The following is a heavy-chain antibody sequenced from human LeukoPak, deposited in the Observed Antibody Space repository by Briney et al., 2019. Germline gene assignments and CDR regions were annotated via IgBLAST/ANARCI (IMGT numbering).Heavy chain of an antibody. Sequence: ASVKVSCKASGYTFTGYYMHWVRQAPGQGLEWMGWINPNSGGTDYAQKFQGRVTMTRDTSISTAYMELSRLRSDDTAVYYCARGADTAMVIDYWGQGTLVTVSS. CDR1: GYTFTGYY. V-gene: IGHV1-2*02. J-gene: IGHJ4*02. D-gene: IGHD5-18*01. CDR3: ARGADTAMVIDY. CDR2: INPNSGGT.